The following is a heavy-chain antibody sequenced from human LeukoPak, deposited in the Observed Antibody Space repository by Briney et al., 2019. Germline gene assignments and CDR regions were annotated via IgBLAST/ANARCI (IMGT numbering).Heavy chain of an antibody. V-gene: IGHV3-9*01. CDR3: AKVLRGSGISDY. J-gene: IGHJ4*02. CDR2: ISWNSGSI. Sequence: GGSLRLSCAASGFTFDDYAMHWVRQAPGKGLEWVSGISWNSGSIGYADPVKGRFTISRDNAKNSLYLQMNSLRAEDTALYYCAKVLRGSGISDYWGQGTLVTVSS. CDR1: GFTFDDYA. D-gene: IGHD3-10*01.